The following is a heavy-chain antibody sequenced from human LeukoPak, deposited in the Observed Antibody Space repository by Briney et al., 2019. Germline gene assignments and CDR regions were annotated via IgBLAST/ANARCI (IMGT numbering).Heavy chain of an antibody. J-gene: IGHJ3*02. CDR3: ARTSGDAFDI. CDR1: SGSISSYY. CDR2: IYYSGST. V-gene: IGHV4-59*01. Sequence: SETLSLTCAVSSGSISSYYWSWIRQPPGKGLERIGYIYYSGSTNYNPSLKSRVTISVDTSKNQFSLKLSSVTAADTAVYYCARTSGDAFDIWGQGTMVTVSS.